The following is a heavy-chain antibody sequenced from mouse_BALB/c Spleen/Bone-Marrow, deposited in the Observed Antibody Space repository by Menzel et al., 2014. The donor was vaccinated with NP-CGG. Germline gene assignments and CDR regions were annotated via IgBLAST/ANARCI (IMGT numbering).Heavy chain of an antibody. CDR1: GFTFSSYA. J-gene: IGHJ1*01. D-gene: IGHD2-4*01. V-gene: IGHV5-9-3*01. CDR3: ARHPLMIKGKYWYFDV. Sequence: EVHLVESGGGLVKPGGSLKLSCAASGFTFSSYAMSWVRQTPEKRLEWVATISSGGSYTYYPDSVKGRFTISRDNAKNTLYLQMSSLRSEDTAMYYCARHPLMIKGKYWYFDVWGAGTTVTVSS. CDR2: ISSGGSYT.